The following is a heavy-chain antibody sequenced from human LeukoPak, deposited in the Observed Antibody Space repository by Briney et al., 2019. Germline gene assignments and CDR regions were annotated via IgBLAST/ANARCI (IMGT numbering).Heavy chain of an antibody. V-gene: IGHV3-66*02. Sequence: GGSLRLSCAASGFTVSSNYMSWVRQAPGKGLEWVSVIYSGGSTYYADSVKGRFTISRDNSKNTLYLQMNSLRAEDTAVYYCAREQRIVGSSWDNWFDPRGQGTLVTVSS. CDR3: AREQRIVGSSWDNWFDP. D-gene: IGHD6-13*01. J-gene: IGHJ5*02. CDR2: IYSGGST. CDR1: GFTVSSNY.